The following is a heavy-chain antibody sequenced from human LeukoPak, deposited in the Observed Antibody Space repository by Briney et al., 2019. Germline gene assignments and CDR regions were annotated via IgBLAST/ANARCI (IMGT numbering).Heavy chain of an antibody. CDR3: ARALTRGGYKSPRWFDP. Sequence: GASVKVSCKASGYTFTSYYMHWVRQAPGQGLEWMGLINPSGGSTSYAQKFQGRVTMTRDTSTSTVYMELSSLRSEDTAVYYCARALTRGGYKSPRWFDPWGQGTLVTVSS. CDR1: GYTFTSYY. J-gene: IGHJ5*02. V-gene: IGHV1-46*01. CDR2: INPSGGST. D-gene: IGHD5-24*01.